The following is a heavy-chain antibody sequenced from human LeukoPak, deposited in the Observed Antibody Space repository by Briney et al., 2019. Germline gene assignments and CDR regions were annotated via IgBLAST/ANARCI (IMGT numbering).Heavy chain of an antibody. CDR2: IKQDGSEK. Sequence: GGSLRLSCAASGFTFSSYWMSWVRQAPVKALEWVANIKQDGSEKYYVDSVKGRFTISRDNAKNSLYLQMNSLRAEDTAVYYCASLGYRSGWYYFDYWGQGTLVTVSS. J-gene: IGHJ4*02. D-gene: IGHD6-19*01. CDR1: GFTFSSYW. CDR3: ASLGYRSGWYYFDY. V-gene: IGHV3-7*01.